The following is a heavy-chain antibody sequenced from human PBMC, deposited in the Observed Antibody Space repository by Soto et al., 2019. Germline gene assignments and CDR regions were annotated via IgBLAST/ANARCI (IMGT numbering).Heavy chain of an antibody. CDR2: MYKTGST. Sequence: SETLSLTCTVSGGSISGYYWSWIRQPPGKGLEWIGYMYKTGSTVYNPSFKSRVTISVDTSKNQFSLKLNSVTAADTAVYYCARDKDRVQLGGNYYYMLDVWGQGTTVTVSS. CDR1: GGSISGYY. J-gene: IGHJ6*02. D-gene: IGHD1-26*01. V-gene: IGHV4-59*01. CDR3: ARDKDRVQLGGNYYYMLDV.